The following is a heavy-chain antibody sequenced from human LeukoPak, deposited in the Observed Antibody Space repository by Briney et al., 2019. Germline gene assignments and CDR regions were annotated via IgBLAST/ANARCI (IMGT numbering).Heavy chain of an antibody. CDR3: AKDRRWLQGGAFDI. D-gene: IGHD5-24*01. Sequence: QTGGSLRLSCAASGFTFSSYAMSWVRQAPGKGLEWVSAISGSGGSTYYADSVKGRFTISRDNSKNTLYLQTNSLRAEDTAVYYCAKDRRWLQGGAFDIWGQGTMVTVSS. CDR2: ISGSGGST. CDR1: GFTFSSYA. V-gene: IGHV3-23*01. J-gene: IGHJ3*02.